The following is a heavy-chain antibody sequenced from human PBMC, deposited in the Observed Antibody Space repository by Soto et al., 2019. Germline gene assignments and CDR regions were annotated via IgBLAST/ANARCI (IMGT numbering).Heavy chain of an antibody. CDR2: ISYDGSNK. CDR1: GFTFSSSG. Sequence: PGGSLRLSCAASGFTFSSSGVHWVRQAPGKVLEWVAVISYDGSNKYYADSVKGRFTISRDNSKNALYLQMTSLRAEDTAVYYCAKDLPGDCSSTSCYAPSYGMDVWGQGT. J-gene: IGHJ6*02. D-gene: IGHD2-2*01. CDR3: AKDLPGDCSSTSCYAPSYGMDV. V-gene: IGHV3-30*18.